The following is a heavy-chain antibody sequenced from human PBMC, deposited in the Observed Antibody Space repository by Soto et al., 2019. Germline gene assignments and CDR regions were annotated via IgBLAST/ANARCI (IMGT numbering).Heavy chain of an antibody. CDR2: ISSSSSYI. D-gene: IGHD6-13*01. J-gene: IGHJ6*02. CDR1: GFTFSSYS. Sequence: GGSLRLSCAASGFTFSSYSMNWVRQAPGKGLEWVSSISSSSSYIFYADSVKGRFTISRDNAKNSLYLQLNRLRAEDTAEYYCASCLAGQGIGYYYYGIDVWGQGTTVTVSS. CDR3: ASCLAGQGIGYYYYGIDV. V-gene: IGHV3-21*04.